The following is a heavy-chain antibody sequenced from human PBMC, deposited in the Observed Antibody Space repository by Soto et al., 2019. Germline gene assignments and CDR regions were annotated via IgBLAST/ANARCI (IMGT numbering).Heavy chain of an antibody. CDR1: GYTFTSYA. D-gene: IGHD6-13*01. Sequence: GASVKVSCKASGYTFTSYAMHWVRQAPGQRLEWMGWINAGNGNTKYSQKFQGRVTITRDTSASTAYMELSRLRSDDTAVYYCARGQQLSPYYYYGMDVWGQGTTVTVSS. V-gene: IGHV1-3*01. CDR3: ARGQQLSPYYYYGMDV. CDR2: INAGNGNT. J-gene: IGHJ6*02.